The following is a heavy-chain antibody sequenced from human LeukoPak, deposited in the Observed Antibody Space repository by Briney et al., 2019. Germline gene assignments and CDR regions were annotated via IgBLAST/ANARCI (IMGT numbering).Heavy chain of an antibody. D-gene: IGHD6-19*01. CDR3: ARDEINSSGWYA. CDR1: GFTFSSYA. Sequence: GRSLRLSCAASGFTFSSYAMHWVRQAPGKGLEWVAVISYDGSNKYYADSVKGRFTISRDNSKNTLYLQMNSLRAEDTAVYYCARDEINSSGWYAWGQGTLVTVSS. J-gene: IGHJ5*02. CDR2: ISYDGSNK. V-gene: IGHV3-30*04.